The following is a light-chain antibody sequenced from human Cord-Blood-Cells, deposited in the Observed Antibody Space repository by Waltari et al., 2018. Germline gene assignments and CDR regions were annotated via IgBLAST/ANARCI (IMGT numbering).Light chain of an antibody. CDR1: QSVLYSSNNKNY. V-gene: IGKV4-1*01. CDR2: WAS. CDR3: QQYYSTLA. Sequence: DIVMTQSPDSLAVSLAERATINCKSSQSVLYSSNNKNYLAWYKHKPGQPPKLLIYWASTRESGVPDRFSGSGSGTDFTLTISSLQAENVAVYYCQQYYSTLAFGQGTKVEIK. J-gene: IGKJ1*01.